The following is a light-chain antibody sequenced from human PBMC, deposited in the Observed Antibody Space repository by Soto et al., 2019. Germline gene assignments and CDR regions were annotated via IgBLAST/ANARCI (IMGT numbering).Light chain of an antibody. J-gene: IGKJ4*01. CDR2: TAS. V-gene: IGKV1-8*01. Sequence: AIRMTQSPSSFSASTGDRVTITCRASQGISSHLAWYQVKPGKDPRLLIYTASYLESGVPSMFSGSGSGTAFSLTISSLLSEDVAVYYCQQYFSYPLTFGGGTKVEIK. CDR1: QGISSH. CDR3: QQYFSYPLT.